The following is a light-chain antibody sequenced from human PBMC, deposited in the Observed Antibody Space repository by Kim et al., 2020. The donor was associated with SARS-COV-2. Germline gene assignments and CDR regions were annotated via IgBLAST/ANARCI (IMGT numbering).Light chain of an antibody. Sequence: LTQPASVSGSPGQSITISCTGTSSDVGGYNYVSWYQQHPGKAPKLMIYEVSNRPSGVSNRFSGSKSGNTASLTISGLQAEDEADYYCSSYTSSSTVFGGGTQLTVL. V-gene: IGLV2-14*01. CDR3: SSYTSSSTV. J-gene: IGLJ3*02. CDR1: SSDVGGYNY. CDR2: EVS.